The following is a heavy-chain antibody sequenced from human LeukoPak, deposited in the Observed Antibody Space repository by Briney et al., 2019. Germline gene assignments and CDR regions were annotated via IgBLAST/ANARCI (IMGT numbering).Heavy chain of an antibody. CDR2: ISAYNGNT. J-gene: IGHJ4*02. V-gene: IGHV1-18*01. D-gene: IGHD3-3*01. Sequence: ASVKASCKASGYTFTSYGISWVRQAPGQGLEWMGWISAYNGNTNYAQKLQGRVTMTTDTSTSTAYMELRSLRSDDTAVYYCARDSSVTYYDFWSGYYDYWGQGTLVTVSS. CDR1: GYTFTSYG. CDR3: ARDSSVTYYDFWSGYYDY.